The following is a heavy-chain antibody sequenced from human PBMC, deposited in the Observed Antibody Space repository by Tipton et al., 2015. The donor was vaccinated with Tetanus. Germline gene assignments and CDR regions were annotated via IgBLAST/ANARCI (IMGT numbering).Heavy chain of an antibody. J-gene: IGHJ3*02. CDR1: GFTVSSNY. Sequence: SLRLSCAASGFTVSSNYMSWVRQAPGKGLEWVSVIYSGGSTYYADSVKGRFTISRDNSKNTLYLQMNSLRAEDTAVYYCATTTAMVTYAFDIWGQGTMVTVSS. CDR3: ATTTAMVTYAFDI. V-gene: IGHV3-66*01. CDR2: IYSGGST. D-gene: IGHD5-18*01.